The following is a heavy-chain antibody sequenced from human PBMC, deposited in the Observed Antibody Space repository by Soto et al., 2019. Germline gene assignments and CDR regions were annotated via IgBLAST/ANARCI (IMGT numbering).Heavy chain of an antibody. D-gene: IGHD3-3*01. CDR2: ISGGTSYI. J-gene: IGHJ6*02. CDR1: GFPFRSYT. V-gene: IGHV3-21*01. CDR3: ARAGVPVSKAGYYYGMDV. Sequence: EVQLVESGGGLVKPGGSLRLSCGASGFPFRSYTMNWVRQGPGKGLEWVSSISGGTSYIYYADSVKGRFTISRDNAQNSLFLQMNSLRVDDTAVYYCARAGVPVSKAGYYYGMDVWGQGTTVIVSS.